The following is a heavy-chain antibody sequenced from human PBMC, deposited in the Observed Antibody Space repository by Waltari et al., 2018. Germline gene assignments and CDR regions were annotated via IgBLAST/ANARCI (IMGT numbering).Heavy chain of an antibody. J-gene: IGHJ5*02. D-gene: IGHD3-16*02. V-gene: IGHV4-31*03. CDR3: ARVAFLGELSPIGFDP. CDR2: IYYSGST. CDR1: GGSISSGGYY. Sequence: QVQLQESGPGLVKPSQTLSLTCTVSGGSISSGGYYWSWIRQHPGKGLEWIGYIYYSGSTYYNPSLKSRVTISVDTSKNQFSLKLSSVTAADTAVYYCARVAFLGELSPIGFDPWGQGTLVTVSS.